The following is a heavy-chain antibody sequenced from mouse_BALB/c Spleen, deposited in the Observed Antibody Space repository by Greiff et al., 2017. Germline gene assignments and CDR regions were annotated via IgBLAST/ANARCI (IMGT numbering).Heavy chain of an antibody. CDR2: ISSGGSYT. CDR1: GFTFSSYA. CDR3: ARAGIDRGFDV. J-gene: IGHJ1*01. V-gene: IGHV5-9-4*01. Sequence: EVHLVESGGGLVKPGGSLKLSCAASGFTFSSYAMSWVRQSPEKRLEWVAEISSGGSYTYYPDTVTGRFTISRDNAKNTLYLEMSSLRSEDTAMYYCARAGIDRGFDVWGAGTTVTVSS. D-gene: IGHD2-14*01.